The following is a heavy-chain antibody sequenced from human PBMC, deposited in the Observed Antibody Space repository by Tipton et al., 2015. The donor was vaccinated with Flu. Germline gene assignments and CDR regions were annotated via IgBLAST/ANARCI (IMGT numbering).Heavy chain of an antibody. D-gene: IGHD2-21*01. CDR2: IGSRGTNT. V-gene: IGHV3-21*01. CDR1: GFSFSSYA. Sequence: SLRLSCAVSGFSFSSYAMNWVRQAPGKGLEWVSFIGSRGTNTYYADSVKGRFTISRDNAKNSLYLQMDSLRPEDTATYYCARVNEKGDWGQGTLVTVSS. J-gene: IGHJ4*02. CDR3: ARVNEKGD.